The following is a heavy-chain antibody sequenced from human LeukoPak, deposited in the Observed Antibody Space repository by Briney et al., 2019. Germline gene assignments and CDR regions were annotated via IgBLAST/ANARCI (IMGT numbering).Heavy chain of an antibody. J-gene: IGHJ4*02. CDR1: DDSISSNSYY. Sequence: PSETLTLTCIVSDDSISSNSYYWNWIRQPPGKGLEWVASLHYSGTPYYNPSLNGRISIFADTSKRQLSLKMTSVTASDTGVYYCTRGDDSYKLGNFRGQGALVTVSS. V-gene: IGHV4-39*01. D-gene: IGHD7-27*01. CDR3: TRGDDSYKLGNF. CDR2: LHYSGTP.